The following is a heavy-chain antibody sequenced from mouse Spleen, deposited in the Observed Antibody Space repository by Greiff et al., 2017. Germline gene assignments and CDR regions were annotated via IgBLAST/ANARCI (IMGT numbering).Heavy chain of an antibody. CDR3: ARVELGRWFAY. V-gene: IGHV1-81*01. Sequence: VKLMESGAELARPGASVKLSCKASGYTFTSYGISWVKQRTGQGLEWIGEIYPRSGNTYYNEKFKGKATLTADKSSSTAYMELRSLTSEDSAVYFCARVELGRWFAYWGQGTLVTVSA. D-gene: IGHD4-1*01. CDR1: GYTFTSYG. J-gene: IGHJ3*01. CDR2: IYPRSGNT.